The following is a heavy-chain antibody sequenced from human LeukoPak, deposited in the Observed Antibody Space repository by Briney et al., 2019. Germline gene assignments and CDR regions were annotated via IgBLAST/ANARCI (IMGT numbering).Heavy chain of an antibody. Sequence: SCKASGYTFTGYYMHWVRQAPGKGLDWAAIISFDGTTKYYADSVKGRFTISRDNSKNTLFLQMDSQRVEDTAVYYCVKGKDLYGALDIWGQGTMVTVSS. CDR2: ISFDGTTK. CDR3: VKGKDLYGALDI. V-gene: IGHV3-30*18. CDR1: GYTFTGYY. D-gene: IGHD3-16*01. J-gene: IGHJ3*02.